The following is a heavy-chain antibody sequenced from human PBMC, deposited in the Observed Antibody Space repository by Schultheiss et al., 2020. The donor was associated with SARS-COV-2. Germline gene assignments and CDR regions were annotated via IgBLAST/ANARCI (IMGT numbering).Heavy chain of an antibody. CDR2: IYYSGST. CDR1: GGSISTYY. J-gene: IGHJ4*02. V-gene: IGHV4-59*12. Sequence: SETLSLTCTVSGGSISTYYWTWIRQPPGKGLEWIGSIYYSGSTYYNPSLNSRVTIAIDTSTSQFSLTLTAVTAADTAIYYCARDPFKSSFDSWGQGSLVTVSS. D-gene: IGHD6-13*01. CDR3: ARDPFKSSFDS.